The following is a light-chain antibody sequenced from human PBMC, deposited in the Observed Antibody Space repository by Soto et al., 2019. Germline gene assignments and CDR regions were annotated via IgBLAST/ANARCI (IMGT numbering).Light chain of an antibody. CDR3: ISYTVSRSYV. V-gene: IGLV2-14*01. CDR2: SVS. Sequence: QSALTQPASVSGSPGQSITIFCSGTSSDIGTYDHVAWFQQFPGKTPKLVIYSVSDRPSGVSYRFSGSKSGNTASLTISGLQADDEADYYCISYTVSRSYVFGTGTKVTVL. CDR1: SSDIGTYDH. J-gene: IGLJ1*01.